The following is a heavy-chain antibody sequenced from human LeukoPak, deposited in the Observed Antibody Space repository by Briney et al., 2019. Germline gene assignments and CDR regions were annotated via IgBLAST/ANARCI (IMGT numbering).Heavy chain of an antibody. CDR3: ARDRRGDNKNWFDP. D-gene: IGHD2/OR15-2a*01. CDR2: IIPIFGTA. Sequence: SEKVSCKASGGTFSSYAISWVRQAPGQGLEWMGGIIPIFGTANYAQKFQGRVTITADESTSTAYMELSSLRSEDTAVYYCARDRRGDNKNWFDPWGQGTLVTVSS. J-gene: IGHJ5*02. V-gene: IGHV1-69*13. CDR1: GGTFSSYA.